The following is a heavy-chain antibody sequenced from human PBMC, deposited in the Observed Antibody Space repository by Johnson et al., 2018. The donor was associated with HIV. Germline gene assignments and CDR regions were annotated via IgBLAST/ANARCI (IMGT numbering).Heavy chain of an antibody. CDR2: ISSSGKST. CDR1: GFIFRDYY. J-gene: IGHJ3*02. CDR3: VRGNVGPDPYDVSDI. Sequence: QVQLVESGGGLVKPGGSLRLSCAVSGFIFRDYYMSWIRQAPGKGLEWVSYISSSGKSTNYADSVKGRFTISRDNSKNTVYLQMSSLRAEDAAVDSCVRGNVGPDPYDVSDIWGQGTMVTVSS. D-gene: IGHD3-16*01. V-gene: IGHV3-11*06.